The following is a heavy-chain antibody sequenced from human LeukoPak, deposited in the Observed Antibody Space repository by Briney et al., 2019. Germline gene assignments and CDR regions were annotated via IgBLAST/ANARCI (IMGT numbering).Heavy chain of an antibody. D-gene: IGHD2-21*02. J-gene: IGHJ6*02. CDR3: ARAPAYCGGDCYPQGYYYGMDV. V-gene: IGHV1-2*02. Sequence: ASVKVSCKASGYTFTGYYMHWVRQAPGQGLEWMGWINPNSGGTNYAQKFQGRVTITADESTSTAYMELSSLRSEDTAVYYCARAPAYCGGDCYPQGYYYGMDVWGQGTTVTVSS. CDR1: GYTFTGYY. CDR2: INPNSGGT.